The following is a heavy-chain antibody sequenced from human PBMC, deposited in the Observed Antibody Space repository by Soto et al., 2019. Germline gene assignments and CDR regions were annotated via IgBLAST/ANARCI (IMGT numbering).Heavy chain of an antibody. Sequence: GGSLRLSCGASGFTISNSYMSWIRQAPGKGLEWVSYISSTGRTIYYADSVKGRFTVSRDNAQNSLSLKLNSLRVEDTAVYYCARSYSSGWEFDYWGQGNQVTVSS. V-gene: IGHV3-11*01. CDR3: ARSYSSGWEFDY. J-gene: IGHJ4*02. CDR1: GFTISNSY. CDR2: ISSTGRTI. D-gene: IGHD6-19*01.